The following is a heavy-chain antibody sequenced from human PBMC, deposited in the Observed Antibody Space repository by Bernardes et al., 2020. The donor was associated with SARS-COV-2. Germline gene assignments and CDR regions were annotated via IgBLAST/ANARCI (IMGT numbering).Heavy chain of an antibody. V-gene: IGHV1-24*01. Sequence: ASVKVSCKVSGYTLTALSMHWVRQAPGQGLEWMGGFAPEDGETIYAQKFQGRVTMTEDTSTDTAYMELSSLRSEDTAVYYCATTRSMVRGGWFDPWGQGTLVTVSS. CDR2: FAPEDGET. D-gene: IGHD3-10*01. J-gene: IGHJ5*02. CDR1: GYTLTALS. CDR3: ATTRSMVRGGWFDP.